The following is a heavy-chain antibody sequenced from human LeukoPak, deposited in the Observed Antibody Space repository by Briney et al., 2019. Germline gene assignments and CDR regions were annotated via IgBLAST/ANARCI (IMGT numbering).Heavy chain of an antibody. Sequence: GGSLRLSCAASGFTFSNSAMSWVRQAPGKGLEWVSTLSGSGITTYYADSVKGRFTISRDNSKNTLYLQMNSMRAEDTAVYYCAKGIYSSGWSYIDYWGHGTLVTVSS. CDR1: GFTFSNSA. CDR2: LSGSGITT. D-gene: IGHD6-19*01. V-gene: IGHV3-23*01. CDR3: AKGIYSSGWSYIDY. J-gene: IGHJ4*01.